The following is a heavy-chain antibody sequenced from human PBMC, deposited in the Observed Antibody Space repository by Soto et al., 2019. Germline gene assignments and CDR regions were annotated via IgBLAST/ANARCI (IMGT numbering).Heavy chain of an antibody. CDR1: GGTFSSYA. D-gene: IGHD4-17*01. CDR3: ARGGPGFYGDSEYFQH. Sequence: QVQLVQSGAEVKKPGSSVKVSCKASGGTFSSYAISWVRQAPGQGLEWMGENIPIFGTANYAQKFQGRVTITADESTSTAYMELSSLRSEDTAVYYCARGGPGFYGDSEYFQHWGQGTLVTVSS. V-gene: IGHV1-69*01. CDR2: NIPIFGTA. J-gene: IGHJ1*01.